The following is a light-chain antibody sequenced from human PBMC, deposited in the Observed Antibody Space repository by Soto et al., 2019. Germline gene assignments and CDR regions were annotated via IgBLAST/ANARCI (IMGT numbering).Light chain of an antibody. CDR3: SSYTSSSTPRV. J-gene: IGLJ3*02. Sequence: QSVLTQPASVSGSPGQSITISCTGTSSDVGGYNYVSWYQQHPGKAPKLMIYEVSNRPSGVPNRFSGSKSGNTASLTISGLQAEDEADYYCSSYTSSSTPRVFGGGTQLTVL. CDR1: SSDVGGYNY. V-gene: IGLV2-14*01. CDR2: EVS.